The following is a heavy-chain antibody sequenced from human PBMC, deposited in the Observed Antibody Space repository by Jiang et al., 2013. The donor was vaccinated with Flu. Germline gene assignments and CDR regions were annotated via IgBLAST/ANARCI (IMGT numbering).Heavy chain of an antibody. CDR2: MYYSGST. CDR1: GGSVSSGNSY. CDR3: VRGRATVVTWGYYYYGMDV. J-gene: IGHJ6*02. Sequence: SLTCTVSGGSVSSGNSYWSWIRQPPGKGLEWIAYMYYSGSTNYNPSLKSRVTISVDTSKNQFSLKLSSVTAADTAVYYCVRGRATVVTWGYYYYGMDVWGQGTTVTVSS. V-gene: IGHV4-61*01. D-gene: IGHD4-23*01.